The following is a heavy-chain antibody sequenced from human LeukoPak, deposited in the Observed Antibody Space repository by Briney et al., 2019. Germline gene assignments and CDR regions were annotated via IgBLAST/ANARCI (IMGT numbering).Heavy chain of an antibody. CDR2: ISGSGGST. Sequence: GGSLRLSCAASGFTFSSYAMSWVRQAPGKGLEWVSAISGSGGSTNYADSVKGRFTISRDNSKNTLYLQMNSLRAEDTAVYYCARDLVGATQDFDYWGQGTLVTVSS. J-gene: IGHJ4*02. V-gene: IGHV3-23*01. D-gene: IGHD1-26*01. CDR1: GFTFSSYA. CDR3: ARDLVGATQDFDY.